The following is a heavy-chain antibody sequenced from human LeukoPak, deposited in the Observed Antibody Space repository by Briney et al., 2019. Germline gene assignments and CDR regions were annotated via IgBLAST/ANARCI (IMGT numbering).Heavy chain of an antibody. D-gene: IGHD5-18*01. J-gene: IGHJ4*02. Sequence: GGSLRLYCAASGFTFSSYAMSWVRQAQGKELEGGSAISGSGGSTYYADSVKGRFTISRDNSKTTLYLQMNSLRAEDTAVYYCAKNPSERIQLWWSYFDYWGQGTLVTVSS. CDR3: AKNPSERIQLWWSYFDY. CDR2: ISGSGGST. CDR1: GFTFSSYA. V-gene: IGHV3-23*01.